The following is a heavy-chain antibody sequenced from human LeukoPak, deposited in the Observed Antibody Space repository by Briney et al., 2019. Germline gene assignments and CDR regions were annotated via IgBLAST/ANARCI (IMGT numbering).Heavy chain of an antibody. J-gene: IGHJ1*01. V-gene: IGHV3-21*01. Sequence: GGSLRLSCAATGFRFSSYDMHWVRQAPGKGLEWVSSISSSSRYIYYADSVKGRFTISRDNAKNSLYLQINSLRAEDTAVYYCARDLSSSSTAYFQHWGQGTLVTVSS. D-gene: IGHD6-6*01. CDR1: GFRFSSYD. CDR3: ARDLSSSSTAYFQH. CDR2: ISSSSRYI.